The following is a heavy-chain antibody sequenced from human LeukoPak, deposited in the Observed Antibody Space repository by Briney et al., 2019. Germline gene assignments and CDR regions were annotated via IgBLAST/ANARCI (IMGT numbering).Heavy chain of an antibody. CDR2: ISYDGSNK. V-gene: IGHV3-30-3*01. CDR1: GFTFSSYA. Sequence: GRSLRLSCAASGFTFSSYAMHWVRQAPGKGLEWVAVISYDGSNKYYADSVKGRFTISRDNSRSTLYLQMNSLRAEDTAVYYCARGDYDSSGWYIRGDFDYWGQGTLVTVSS. J-gene: IGHJ4*02. CDR3: ARGDYDSSGWYIRGDFDY. D-gene: IGHD6-19*01.